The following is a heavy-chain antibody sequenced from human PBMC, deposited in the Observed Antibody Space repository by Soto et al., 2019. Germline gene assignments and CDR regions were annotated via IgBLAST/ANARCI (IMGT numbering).Heavy chain of an antibody. Sequence: GGSLRLSCAASGFTFSSYGMHWVRQAPGKGLEWVAVIWYDGSNKYYADSAKGRFTISRDNSKNTLYLQMNSLRAEDTAVYYCARDPMNYYYYYGMDVWGQGTTVTVSS. J-gene: IGHJ6*02. V-gene: IGHV3-33*01. CDR1: GFTFSSYG. CDR2: IWYDGSNK. CDR3: ARDPMNYYYYYGMDV.